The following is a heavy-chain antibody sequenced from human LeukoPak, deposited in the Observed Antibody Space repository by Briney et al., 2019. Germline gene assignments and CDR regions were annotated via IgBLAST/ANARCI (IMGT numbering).Heavy chain of an antibody. V-gene: IGHV3-23*01. D-gene: IGHD2-15*01. CDR1: GFTFSSYA. CDR3: DYSDSRVADVFFEY. CDR2: ISGSGGST. Sequence: PGGSLRLSCAASGFTFSSYAMSWVRQAPGKGLEWVSAISGSGGSTYYADSVKGRFTISRDNSKNTLYLQMNSLRAEDTAVYAKDYSDSRVADVFFEYWGQGTLVTVSS. J-gene: IGHJ4*02.